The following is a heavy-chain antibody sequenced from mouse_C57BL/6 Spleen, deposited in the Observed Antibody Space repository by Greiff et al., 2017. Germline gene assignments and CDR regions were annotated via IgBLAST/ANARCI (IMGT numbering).Heavy chain of an antibody. CDR1: GFTFTDYY. D-gene: IGHD4-1*01. CDR3: ARYAGTNAMDY. V-gene: IGHV7-3*01. J-gene: IGHJ4*01. CDR2: IRNKANGYTT. Sequence: EVHLVESGGGLVQPGGSLSLSCAASGFTFTDYYMSWVRQPPGKALEWLGFIRNKANGYTTEYSASVKGRFTISRDNSQSILYLQMNALRAEDSATYYCARYAGTNAMDYWGQGTSVTVSS.